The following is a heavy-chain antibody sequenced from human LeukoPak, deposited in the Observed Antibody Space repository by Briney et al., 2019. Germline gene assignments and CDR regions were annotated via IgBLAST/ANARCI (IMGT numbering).Heavy chain of an antibody. Sequence: GGSLRLSCAASGFTFSSYDMHWVRQATGKGLEWVSAIGTAGDTYYPGSVKGRFTISRENAKNSLYLQMNSLRAGDTAVYYCARGKDQTGEIDYWGQGPLVTVSS. V-gene: IGHV3-13*01. D-gene: IGHD2-8*02. CDR3: ARGKDQTGEIDY. CDR2: IGTAGDT. CDR1: GFTFSSYD. J-gene: IGHJ4*02.